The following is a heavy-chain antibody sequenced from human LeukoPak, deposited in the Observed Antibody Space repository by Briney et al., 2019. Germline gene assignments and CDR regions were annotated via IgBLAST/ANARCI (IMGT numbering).Heavy chain of an antibody. Sequence: GASVKVSCKASGYTFTSYGISWVRQAPGQGLEWMGWISAYNGNTNYAQKLQGRVTMTTDTSTSTAYMELRSLRSDDTAVYFCARGGLSGSYYDYVHHWGQGTLVTVSS. D-gene: IGHD1-26*01. V-gene: IGHV1-18*01. J-gene: IGHJ1*01. CDR1: GYTFTSYG. CDR3: ARGGLSGSYYDYVHH. CDR2: ISAYNGNT.